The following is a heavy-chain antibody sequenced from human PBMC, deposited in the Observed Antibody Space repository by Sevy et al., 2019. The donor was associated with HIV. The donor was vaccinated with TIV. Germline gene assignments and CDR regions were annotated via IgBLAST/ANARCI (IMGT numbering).Heavy chain of an antibody. D-gene: IGHD3-10*01. CDR3: ARDRRLTMVPQR. CDR2: INPNGGST. V-gene: IGHV1-46*03. Sequence: ASVKVSCKASGYIFTSYYKHWVRQAPGQGLEWMGIINPNGGSTSYAQKFQGRVTMTRDTSTSTVYMELSSLRSEDTAVYYCARDRRLTMVPQRWGQGTLVTVSS. J-gene: IGHJ1*01. CDR1: GYIFTSYY.